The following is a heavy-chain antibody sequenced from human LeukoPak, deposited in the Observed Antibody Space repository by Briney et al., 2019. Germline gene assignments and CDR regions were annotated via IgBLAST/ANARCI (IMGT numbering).Heavy chain of an antibody. Sequence: GGSLRLSCAASGFPFSSYGMHWVRQAPGKGLEWVAVISYDGSNKYYADSVKGRFTISRDNSKNTLYVQMNSLRAEDTAVYYCARDRLLDYWGQGTLVTVSS. CDR1: GFPFSSYG. CDR2: ISYDGSNK. J-gene: IGHJ4*02. V-gene: IGHV3-30*03. CDR3: ARDRLLDY.